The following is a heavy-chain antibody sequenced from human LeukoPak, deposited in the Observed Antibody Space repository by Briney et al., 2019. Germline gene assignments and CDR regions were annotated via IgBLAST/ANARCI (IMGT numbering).Heavy chain of an antibody. D-gene: IGHD6-13*01. CDR3: ARVRNIFIPGVLAAAGPFDY. J-gene: IGHJ4*02. V-gene: IGHV3-30*04. CDR2: ISYDGSNK. CDR1: GFTFSSYA. Sequence: PGRSLRLSCAASGFTFSSYAMHWVRQAPGKGLEGVAVISYDGSNKYYADSVKGRFTISRDNSKNTLYLQMNSPRAEDTAVYYCARVRNIFIPGVLAAAGPFDYWGQGTLVTVSS.